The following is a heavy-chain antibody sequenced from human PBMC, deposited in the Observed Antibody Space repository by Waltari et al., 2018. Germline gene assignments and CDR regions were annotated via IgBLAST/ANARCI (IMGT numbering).Heavy chain of an antibody. V-gene: IGHV4-59*01. CDR1: GDSLGPTY. CDR3: ARALWRVGTRGDFFDI. J-gene: IGHJ3*02. CDR2: VQSSGST. D-gene: IGHD1-7*01. Sequence: QVQLRESGPGLVKSSETLSLTCSVSGDSLGPTYWSWIRQSPGKGLEWIGYVQSSGSTDYNPSFRGRVTMSADASKIQFSLTLKSLTAADTATYFCARALWRVGTRGDFFDIWGRGTTVTVS.